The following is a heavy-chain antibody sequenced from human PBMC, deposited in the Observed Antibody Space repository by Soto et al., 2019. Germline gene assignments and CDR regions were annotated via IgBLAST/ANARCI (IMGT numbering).Heavy chain of an antibody. CDR2: IWYDGSNK. CDR1: GFTFSSYG. Sequence: GESLKISCAASGFTFSSYGMHWVRQAPGKGLEWVAVIWYDGSNKYYADSVKGRFTISRDNSKNTLYLQMNSLRAEDTAVYYCARGGPAGADAFDIWGQGTMVTVSS. J-gene: IGHJ3*02. CDR3: ARGGPAGADAFDI. D-gene: IGHD1-26*01. V-gene: IGHV3-33*01.